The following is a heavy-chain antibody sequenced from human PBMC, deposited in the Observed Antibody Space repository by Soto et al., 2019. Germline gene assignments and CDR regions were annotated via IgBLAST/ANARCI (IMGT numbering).Heavy chain of an antibody. CDR1: GFTFDDYA. CDR2: ISWDGGST. V-gene: IGHV3-43D*04. CDR3: AXDIKISGSYYYYYGMDV. D-gene: IGHD1-26*01. J-gene: IGHJ6*02. Sequence: GGSLRLSCPASGFTFDDYAMHWVRQAPGKGLEWVSLISWDGGSTYYADSVKGRFTISRDNSKNSLYLQMNSLRAEDTALYYCAXDIKISGSYYYYYGMDVWGQGTTVTVSS.